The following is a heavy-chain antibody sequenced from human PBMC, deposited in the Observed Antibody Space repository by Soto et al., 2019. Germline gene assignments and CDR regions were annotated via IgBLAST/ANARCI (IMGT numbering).Heavy chain of an antibody. CDR1: GFTFSSYA. J-gene: IGHJ4*02. D-gene: IGHD3-16*01. CDR3: AKVLRGGAMPGPDY. V-gene: IGHV3-23*01. Sequence: EVQLLESGGGLVQPGGSLRLSCAASGFTFSSYAMSWVRQAPGKGLEWVSAMSGSGGSTYYADSVKGRFTISRDNSKNTLYLQRTSRRAEDTAVYYCAKVLRGGAMPGPDYWGQGTRVTVSS. CDR2: MSGSGGST.